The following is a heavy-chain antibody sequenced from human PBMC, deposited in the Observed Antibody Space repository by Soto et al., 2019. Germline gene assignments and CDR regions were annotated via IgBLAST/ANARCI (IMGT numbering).Heavy chain of an antibody. CDR3: ARAISGGKDWYFDL. D-gene: IGHD2-15*01. Sequence: EVQLLESGGGLVQVGGSLRLSCEASGFTFNTYAMSWVRQAPGKGLEWVSAISGGPGSTYYADSVKGRFTISRDNSKNTLFLQMNNLRAEDTAVYYCARAISGGKDWYFDLWGRGTLVTVSS. V-gene: IGHV3-23*01. J-gene: IGHJ2*01. CDR1: GFTFNTYA. CDR2: ISGGPGST.